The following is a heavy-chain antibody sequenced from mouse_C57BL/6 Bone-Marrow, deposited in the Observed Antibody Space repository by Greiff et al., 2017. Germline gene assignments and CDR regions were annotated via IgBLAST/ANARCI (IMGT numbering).Heavy chain of an antibody. V-gene: IGHV5-9*01. J-gene: IGHJ1*03. Sequence: EVMLVESGGGLVKPGGSLKLSCAASGFTFSSSTMSWVRQTPEKRLQWVAAISGGGGNTYYPDSVTGRFTISRDNDKNILYLQMSSLRSEDTALYYCSRQVTTVLATKYFDVWGTGTTVTVSS. D-gene: IGHD1-1*01. CDR2: ISGGGGNT. CDR1: GFTFSSST. CDR3: SRQVTTVLATKYFDV.